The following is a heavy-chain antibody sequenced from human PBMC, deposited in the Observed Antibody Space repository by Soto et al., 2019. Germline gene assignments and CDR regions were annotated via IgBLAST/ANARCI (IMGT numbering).Heavy chain of an antibody. CDR3: ARGDDNSGYYCAFVY. Sequence: RESPRLSGEAPGFTLSTYAMCWVRQAPGKGLEWASYISGSGRNIYYAESVKGRFTISRDSAKKSLFQQMNSLRADDTDLYSGARGDDNSGYYCAFVYWDQETSLTVSS. D-gene: IGHD3-22*01. CDR2: ISGSGRNI. J-gene: IGHJ4*02. CDR1: GFTLSTYA. V-gene: IGHV3-48*03.